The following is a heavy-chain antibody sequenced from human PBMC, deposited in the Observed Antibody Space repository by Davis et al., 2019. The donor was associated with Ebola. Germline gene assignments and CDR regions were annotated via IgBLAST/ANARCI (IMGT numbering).Heavy chain of an antibody. J-gene: IGHJ4*02. CDR3: AKYRDSSGYYYGPFDY. CDR1: GFTFSSYA. V-gene: IGHV3-23*01. D-gene: IGHD3-22*01. Sequence: GESLKISCAASGFTFSSYAMSWVRQAPGKGLEWVSAISGSGGSTYYADSVKGRFTISRDNSKNTLYLQMNSLRAEDTAVYYCAKYRDSSGYYYGPFDYWGQGTLVTVSS. CDR2: ISGSGGST.